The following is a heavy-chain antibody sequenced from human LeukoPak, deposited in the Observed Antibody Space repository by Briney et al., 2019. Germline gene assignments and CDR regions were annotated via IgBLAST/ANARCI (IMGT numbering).Heavy chain of an antibody. D-gene: IGHD7-27*01. CDR2: IKHDGREK. J-gene: IGHJ6*03. Sequence: PGGPLRLSYAASGFTFSSYWMSCVRQAPGKGLEWVANIKHDGREKYFVDAVKDRFTISRDNARDSLYLQLNSLRAEDTAVYYCARDSTSFFDNWGHSSYYLDVWGKGTTVTVS. CDR3: ARDSTSFFDNWGHSSYYLDV. V-gene: IGHV3-7*01. CDR1: GFTFSSYW.